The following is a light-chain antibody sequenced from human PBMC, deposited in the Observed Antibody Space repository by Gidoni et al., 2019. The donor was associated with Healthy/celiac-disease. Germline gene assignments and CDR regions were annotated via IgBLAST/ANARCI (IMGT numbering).Light chain of an antibody. J-gene: IGKJ2*01. CDR2: GAS. V-gene: IGKV3-20*01. CDR1: QSVSSSY. CDR3: QQYGSSLGYT. Sequence: EIVLTQSPGTLPLSPGERATLSCRASQSVSSSYLAWYQQKPGQAPRLLIYGASSRATGIPDRFSGSGSGTDFTLTISRLEPEDFAVYYCQQYGSSLGYTFGQGTKLEIK.